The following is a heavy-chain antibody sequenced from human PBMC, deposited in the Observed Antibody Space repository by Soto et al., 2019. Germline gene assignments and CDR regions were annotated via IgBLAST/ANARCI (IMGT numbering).Heavy chain of an antibody. J-gene: IGHJ4*02. V-gene: IGHV4-59*08. Sequence: SVTLSLTCIVSGGSISNYYWSWIRQPPGKGLEWIGYIYYSGSTNYNPSLTSRVTISVDTSKNQFPLKLSSVTAADTAVYYCARHRYSYGVYYFDYWGQGTLVTVSS. CDR1: GGSISNYY. CDR3: ARHRYSYGVYYFDY. CDR2: IYYSGST. D-gene: IGHD5-18*01.